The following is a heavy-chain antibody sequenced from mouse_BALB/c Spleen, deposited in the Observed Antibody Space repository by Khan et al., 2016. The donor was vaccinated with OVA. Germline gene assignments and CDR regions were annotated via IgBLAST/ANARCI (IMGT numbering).Heavy chain of an antibody. D-gene: IGHD4-1*01. CDR3: AREASSWDFSFPY. V-gene: IGHV1S136*01. CDR1: GYTFTNYV. J-gene: IGHJ3*01. Sequence: VRLQQSGPELVEPGASVKMSCKASGYTFTNYVIHWVKQKPGQGLEWIGYINPDNAGTRYNEKFKDKATLTSDISSTSAYMELLSLTSEDSAVYDCAREASSWDFSFPYWGQGTLVTVSA. CDR2: INPDNAGT.